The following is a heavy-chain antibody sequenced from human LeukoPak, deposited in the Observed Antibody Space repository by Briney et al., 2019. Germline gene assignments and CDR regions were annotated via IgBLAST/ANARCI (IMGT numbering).Heavy chain of an antibody. CDR3: ARTLRFEEWLSAFDY. CDR2: INPNSGGT. D-gene: IGHD3-3*01. Sequence: ASVKVSCKASGYTFTGYYMHWVRQAPGQGLEWMGWINPNSGGTNYAQKFQGRVTMTRDTSISTAYMELSRLRSDDTAVYYCARTLRFEEWLSAFDYWGQGTLVTVSS. J-gene: IGHJ4*02. V-gene: IGHV1-2*02. CDR1: GYTFTGYY.